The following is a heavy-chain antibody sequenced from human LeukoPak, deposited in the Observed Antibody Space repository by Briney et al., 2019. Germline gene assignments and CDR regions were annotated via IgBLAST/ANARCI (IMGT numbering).Heavy chain of an antibody. Sequence: GESLKISSKGSGYSFTSYWIGWVRQMPGKGLEWMGIIYPGDSDTRYSPSFQGQVTISADKSISTAYLQWSSLKASDTAMYYCARHVSTSWARGGYFDYWGQGTLVTVSS. J-gene: IGHJ4*02. CDR3: ARHVSTSWARGGYFDY. V-gene: IGHV5-51*01. CDR1: GYSFTSYW. D-gene: IGHD6-13*01. CDR2: IYPGDSDT.